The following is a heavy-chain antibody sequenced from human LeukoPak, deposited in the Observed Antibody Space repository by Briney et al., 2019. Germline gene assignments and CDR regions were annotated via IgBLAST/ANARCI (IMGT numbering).Heavy chain of an antibody. J-gene: IGHJ4*02. CDR3: AKSFSETERATITAY. Sequence: ASVKVSCQASGYTFTGYYMHWVRQAPGQGLEWMGWINPNSGGTNYAQKFQGRVTMTRDTSISTAYMELSRLRSDDTAIYYCAKSFSETERATITAYWGQGTLVTVSS. D-gene: IGHD5-24*01. V-gene: IGHV1-2*02. CDR2: INPNSGGT. CDR1: GYTFTGYY.